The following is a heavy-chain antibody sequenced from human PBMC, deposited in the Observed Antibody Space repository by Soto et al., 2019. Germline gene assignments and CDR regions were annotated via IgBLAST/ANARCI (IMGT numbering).Heavy chain of an antibody. Sequence: QVQLVQSGAEVKKPGASMKVSCKASGYTFTSYGISWVRQAPGEGLEWMGWISAYNGNTKYAQKFQGRVTMTTDTATSTAYMEVRSLRSDDTAVYYCARDAAAGLNDYWGQGTLVTVSS. V-gene: IGHV1-18*01. J-gene: IGHJ4*02. CDR3: ARDAAAGLNDY. CDR1: GYTFTSYG. CDR2: ISAYNGNT. D-gene: IGHD6-13*01.